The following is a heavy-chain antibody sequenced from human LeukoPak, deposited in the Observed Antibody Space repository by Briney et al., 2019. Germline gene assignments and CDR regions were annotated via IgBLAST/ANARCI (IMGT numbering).Heavy chain of an antibody. D-gene: IGHD3-10*01. Sequence: KASETLSLTCTVSGGSISSGGYYWSWIRQHPGKGLEWIGYIYYSGSTYYNPSLKSRDTISVDTSKNQFSLKLSSVTAADTAVYYCARDFSGSYGNWGQGTLVTVSS. J-gene: IGHJ4*02. CDR3: ARDFSGSYGN. CDR2: IYYSGST. V-gene: IGHV4-31*03. CDR1: GGSISSGGYY.